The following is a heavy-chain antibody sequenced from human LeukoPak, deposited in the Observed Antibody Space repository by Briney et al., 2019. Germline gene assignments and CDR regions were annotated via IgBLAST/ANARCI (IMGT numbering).Heavy chain of an antibody. CDR2: ISSSSSYI. V-gene: IGHV3-21*01. D-gene: IGHD3-3*01. CDR3: ARGLGLRFLEWLYPSQPFDY. CDR1: GFTFSSYS. J-gene: IGHJ4*02. Sequence: PGGSLRLSCAASGFTFSSYSMYWVRQAPGKGLEWVSSISSSSSYIYYADSVKGRFTISRDNAKNSLYLQMNSLRAEDTAVYYCARGLGLRFLEWLYPSQPFDYWGQGTLVTVSS.